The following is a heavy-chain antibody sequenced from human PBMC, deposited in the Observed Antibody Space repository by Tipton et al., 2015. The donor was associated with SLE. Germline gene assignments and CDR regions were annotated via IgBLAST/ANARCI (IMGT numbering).Heavy chain of an antibody. CDR3: ARGGYGVAVSVFDY. D-gene: IGHD6-19*01. CDR1: GDSVSTNSVS. CDR2: AYYRTKWYF. J-gene: IGHJ4*02. V-gene: IGHV6-1*01. Sequence: GLVKPSQTLSLTCAISGDSVSTNSVSWNWIRLSPSRGLEWLGRAYYRTKWYFDYAVSVKSRITVSADTSRNQFSLQLNSVTPEVSAVYYCARGGYGVAVSVFDYWGQGTPVTVSS.